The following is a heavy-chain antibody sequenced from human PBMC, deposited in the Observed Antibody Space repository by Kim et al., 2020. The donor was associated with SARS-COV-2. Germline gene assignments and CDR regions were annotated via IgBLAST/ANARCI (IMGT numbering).Heavy chain of an antibody. CDR3: ARVIVGATGWFDP. J-gene: IGHJ5*02. V-gene: IGHV3-7*04. Sequence: YVDSVKGRFTISRDNAKNSLYLQMNSLRAEDTAVYYCARVIVGATGWFDPWGQGTLVTVSS. D-gene: IGHD1-26*01.